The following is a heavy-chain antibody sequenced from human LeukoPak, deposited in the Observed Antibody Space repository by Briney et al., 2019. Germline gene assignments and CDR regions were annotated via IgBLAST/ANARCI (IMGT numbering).Heavy chain of an antibody. J-gene: IGHJ4*02. CDR1: GFTFSSYS. CDR3: ARGITMIVVVHAFDY. V-gene: IGHV3-21*01. D-gene: IGHD3-22*01. Sequence: GGCLRLSCAASGFTFSSYSMNWVREAPGKGLEWVSSISSSSSYIYYAGSVKGRLTISRDNAKNSLYRQMNSLRAEDTVVYYCARGITMIVVVHAFDYWGQGTLVTVSS. CDR2: ISSSSSYI.